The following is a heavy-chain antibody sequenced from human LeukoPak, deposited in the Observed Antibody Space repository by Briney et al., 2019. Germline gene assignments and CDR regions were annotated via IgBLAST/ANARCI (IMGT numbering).Heavy chain of an antibody. J-gene: IGHJ4*02. V-gene: IGHV4-39*01. CDR3: ARQSSGERPNFDY. D-gene: IGHD6-25*01. Sequence: PSETLSLTCTVSGGSISGTDLYWGWIRQLPGKGLEWIGNIHSSGNSFCNPSLKSRVTISLDTSKNQFSLKLNSVTAADTAVYYCARQSSGERPNFDYWGQGTLVTVSS. CDR1: GGSISGTDLY. CDR2: IHSSGNS.